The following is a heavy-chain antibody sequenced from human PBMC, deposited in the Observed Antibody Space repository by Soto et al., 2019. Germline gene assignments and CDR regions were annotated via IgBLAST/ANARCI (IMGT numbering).Heavy chain of an antibody. CDR1: GGSISSGGYS. CDR2: IYHSGST. V-gene: IGHV4-30-2*01. D-gene: IGHD6-19*01. Sequence: QLQLQESGSGLVKPSQTLSLTCAVSGGSISSGGYSWSWIRQPPGKGLEWIGYIYHSGSTYYNPSLKSRVTISVDRSKAQFSLKLSSVPAADTAVYYCARAGGLGAVAADYWGQGTLVTVSS. J-gene: IGHJ4*02. CDR3: ARAGGLGAVAADY.